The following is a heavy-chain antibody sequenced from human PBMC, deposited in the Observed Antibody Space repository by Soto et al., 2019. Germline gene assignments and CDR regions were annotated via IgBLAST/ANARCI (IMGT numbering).Heavy chain of an antibody. Sequence: GGSLSLSCAASGFTFADYAMHWVRQAPGKGLEWVSGISWNSGSIGYADSVKGRFTISRDNAKNSLYLQMNSLRAEDTALYYCAKDINDVDTDMAPFDSWGQGTLVTVSS. V-gene: IGHV3-9*01. J-gene: IGHJ4*02. CDR3: AKDINDVDTDMAPFDS. CDR1: GFTFADYA. CDR2: ISWNSGSI. D-gene: IGHD5-18*01.